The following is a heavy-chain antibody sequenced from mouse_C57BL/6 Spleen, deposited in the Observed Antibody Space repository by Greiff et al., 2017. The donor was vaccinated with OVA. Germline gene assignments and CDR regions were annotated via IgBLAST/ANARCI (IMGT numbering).Heavy chain of an antibody. J-gene: IGHJ3*01. CDR2: IHPNSGST. CDR3: ARGYYGSSGWFAY. CDR1: GYTFTSYW. D-gene: IGHD1-1*01. Sequence: QVQLQQPGAELVKPGASVKLSCKASGYTFTSYWMHWVKQRPGQGLEWIGMIHPNSGSTNYNEKFKSKATLTVDKSSSTAYMQLSSLTSEDSAVYYCARGYYGSSGWFAYWGQGTLVTVSA. V-gene: IGHV1-64*01.